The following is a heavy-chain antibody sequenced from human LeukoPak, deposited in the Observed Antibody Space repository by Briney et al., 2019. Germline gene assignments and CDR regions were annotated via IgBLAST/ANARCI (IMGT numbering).Heavy chain of an antibody. CDR1: GGTFSSYA. D-gene: IGHD3-22*01. V-gene: IGHV1-69*13. J-gene: IGHJ4*02. CDR3: ARENNYYDSSGYYYPRTSFFDY. CDR2: IIPIFGTA. Sequence: GASVKVSCKASGGTFSSYAISWVRQAPGQGLEWMGGIIPIFGTANYAQKFQGRVTITADESTSTAYMELSSLRSEDTAVYYCARENNYYDSSGYYYPRTSFFDYWGQGTLVTVSS.